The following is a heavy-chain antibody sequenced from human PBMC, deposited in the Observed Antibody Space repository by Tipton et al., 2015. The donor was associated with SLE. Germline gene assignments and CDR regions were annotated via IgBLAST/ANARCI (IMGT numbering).Heavy chain of an antibody. V-gene: IGHV4-4*07. CDR2: VYSSGST. D-gene: IGHD5-12*01. CDR1: GGSISGYY. Sequence: TLSLTCTVSGGSISGYYWSWIRQPAGKGLEWIGRVYSSGSTIYNPSIKSRITLSLDTSKNQLSLRVNPVTAADTAVYYCARGRGSGYYRYFDYWGQGALVTVSS. J-gene: IGHJ4*02. CDR3: ARGRGSGYYRYFDY.